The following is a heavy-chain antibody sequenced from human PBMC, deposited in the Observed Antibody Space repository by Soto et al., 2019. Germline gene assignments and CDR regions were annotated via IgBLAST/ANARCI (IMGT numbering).Heavy chain of an antibody. J-gene: IGHJ6*02. CDR2: IRSKDNSYAT. CDR3: TRPGRPVPPYYCYGMDV. Sequence: EVQLVESGGGLVQPGGSLKLSCAASGFTFSGSAMHWVRQASGKGLEWVGRIRSKDNSYATAYAASVKGRFTISRDDSMITAYRQRNSLKTEDTAVYYCTRPGRPVPPYYCYGMDVWGQGTTATASS. V-gene: IGHV3-73*02. CDR1: GFTFSGSA. D-gene: IGHD3-10*01.